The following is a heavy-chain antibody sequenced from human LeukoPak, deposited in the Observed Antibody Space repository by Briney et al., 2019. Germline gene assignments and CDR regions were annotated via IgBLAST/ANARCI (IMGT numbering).Heavy chain of an antibody. V-gene: IGHV1-3*01. J-gene: IGHJ4*02. CDR2: INAGNGNT. D-gene: IGHD6-13*01. CDR3: ARTPSGIYSSSWYGDYFDY. CDR1: GYTFTSYG. Sequence: GASVKVSCKASGYTFTSYGISWVRQAPGQGLEWMGWINAGNGNTKYSQKFQGRVTITRDTSASTAYMELSSLRSEDTAVYYCARTPSGIYSSSWYGDYFDYWGQGTLVTVSS.